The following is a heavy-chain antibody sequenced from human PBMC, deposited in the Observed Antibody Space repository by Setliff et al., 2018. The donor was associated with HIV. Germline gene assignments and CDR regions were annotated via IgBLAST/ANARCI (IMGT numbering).Heavy chain of an antibody. J-gene: IGHJ4*02. Sequence: PGESLKTSYKASGNNFTTYWITWVRQMPGKGLEWMGRIDPGDSYTDYSPSFRGHVSIPADSSISPAYLQWSSLKASDTAMYYCARITSPYNNTWFPALFWGQGTLVTVS. V-gene: IGHV5-10-1*01. CDR1: GNNFTTYW. D-gene: IGHD3-16*01. CDR2: IDPGDSYT. CDR3: ARITSPYNNTWFPALF.